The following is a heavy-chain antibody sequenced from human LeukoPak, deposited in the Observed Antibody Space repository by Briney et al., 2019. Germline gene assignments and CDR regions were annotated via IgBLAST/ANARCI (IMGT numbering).Heavy chain of an antibody. CDR1: GFTFSSYS. CDR2: ISSSSSTI. J-gene: IGHJ4*02. CDR3: ARTYYYGSGSYPLFDY. V-gene: IGHV3-48*02. D-gene: IGHD3-10*01. Sequence: GGSLRLSCAASGFTFSSYSMNWVRQAPGKGLEWVSYISSSSSTIYYADSVKGRFTISRDNAKNSLYLQMNSLRDEDTAVYYCARTYYYGSGSYPLFDYWGQGTLVTVSS.